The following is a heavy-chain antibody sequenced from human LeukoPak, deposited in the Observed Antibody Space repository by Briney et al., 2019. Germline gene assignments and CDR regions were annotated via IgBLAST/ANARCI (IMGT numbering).Heavy chain of an antibody. D-gene: IGHD3-22*01. Sequence: GGSLGLSCAASGFTFSDYYMSWIRQAPGKGLEWVSYISSSGSTIYYADSVKGRFTISRDNAKNSLYLQMNSLRAEDTAVYYCAREPYYYDSSGLNDYWGQGTLITVSS. J-gene: IGHJ4*02. CDR1: GFTFSDYY. CDR2: ISSSGSTI. V-gene: IGHV3-11*01. CDR3: AREPYYYDSSGLNDY.